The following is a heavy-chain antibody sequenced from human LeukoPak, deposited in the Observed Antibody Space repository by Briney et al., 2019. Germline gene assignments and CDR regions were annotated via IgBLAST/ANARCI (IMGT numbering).Heavy chain of an antibody. J-gene: IGHJ4*02. CDR2: IYYTGST. Sequence: SETLSLTCTVSGVSIGSSNYYWGWIRQPPGKGPEWIGSIYYTGSTYYNPSLKSRVTISVDTSKNQFSLKLSSVTAADTAVYFCAGRGQHNYGYPFVDYWGQGTLVTVSS. CDR3: AGRGQHNYGYPFVDY. V-gene: IGHV4-39*01. D-gene: IGHD5-18*01. CDR1: GVSIGSSNYY.